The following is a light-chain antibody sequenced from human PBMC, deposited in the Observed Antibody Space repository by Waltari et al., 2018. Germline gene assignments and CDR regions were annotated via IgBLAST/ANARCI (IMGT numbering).Light chain of an antibody. Sequence: EVVLTQSPGTLSLSPGERATLSCRASQTVSSGRIAWYLQKPGQAPRLLIYGASGRATDTPDRFSGSGSGTDFSLTISRVEPEDFAVYYCQQFGSSVLYTFGQGTKLEIK. CDR2: GAS. CDR1: QTVSSGR. J-gene: IGKJ2*01. CDR3: QQFGSSVLYT. V-gene: IGKV3-20*01.